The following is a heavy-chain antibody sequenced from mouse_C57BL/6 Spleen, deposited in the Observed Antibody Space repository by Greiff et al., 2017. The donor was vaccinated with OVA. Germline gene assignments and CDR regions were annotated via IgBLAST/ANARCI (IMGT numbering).Heavy chain of an antibody. CDR1: GYTFTDHT. CDR3: ASDGPLQGWYFDV. D-gene: IGHD2-3*01. CDR2: IYPRDGST. Sequence: VQLQQSDAELVKPGASVKISCKVSGYTFTDHTIHWMKQRPEQGLEWIGYIYPRDGSTKYNEKFKGKATLTADKSSSTAYMQLNSLTSEDSAVYFCASDGPLQGWYFDVWGTGTTVTVSS. J-gene: IGHJ1*03. V-gene: IGHV1-78*01.